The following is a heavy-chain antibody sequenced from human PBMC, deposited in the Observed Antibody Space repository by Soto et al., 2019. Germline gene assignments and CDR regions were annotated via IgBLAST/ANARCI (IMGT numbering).Heavy chain of an antibody. CDR1: GFTFISYS. CDR2: ISSSSSTI. J-gene: IGHJ1*01. Sequence: EVQLVESGGGLVQPGGSLRLSCAASGFTFISYSMNWVRQAPGKGLEWVSYISSSSSTIYSADSVKGRFTISRDNAKNSLYLQMNSLRAEDTAVYYCARDFGSSWYPEYFQHWGQGTLVTVSS. V-gene: IGHV3-48*01. D-gene: IGHD6-13*01. CDR3: ARDFGSSWYPEYFQH.